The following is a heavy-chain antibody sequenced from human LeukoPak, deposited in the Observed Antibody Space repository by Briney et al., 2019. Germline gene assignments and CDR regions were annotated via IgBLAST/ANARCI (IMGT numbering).Heavy chain of an antibody. CDR2: ISFHGTDT. CDR1: GFTFISYA. J-gene: IGHJ4*02. Sequence: GTSLRLSCAASGFTFISYAIHWVRQAPGKGLEWVAVISFHGTDTFYADSVKGRFTISRDNSKNTLYLQMSSLRGDDTAVYYCAKDSYYDYVWGSYRFTNKFDFWGQGTLVTVSS. D-gene: IGHD3-16*02. V-gene: IGHV3-30*04. CDR3: AKDSYYDYVWGSYRFTNKFDF.